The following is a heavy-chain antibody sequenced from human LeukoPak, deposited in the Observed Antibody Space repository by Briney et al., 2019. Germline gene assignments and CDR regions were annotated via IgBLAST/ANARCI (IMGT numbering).Heavy chain of an antibody. Sequence: PSETLSLTCAVSGYSISSGYYWGWIRQPPGKGLEWIGSIYHSGGTYYNPSLKSRVTISVDTSKNQFSLKLSSVTAADTAVYYCCRRWAAASFYYWGQGTLVTVSS. D-gene: IGHD6-13*01. CDR2: IYHSGGT. CDR1: GYSISSGYY. CDR3: CRRWAAASFYY. J-gene: IGHJ4*02. V-gene: IGHV4-38-2*01.